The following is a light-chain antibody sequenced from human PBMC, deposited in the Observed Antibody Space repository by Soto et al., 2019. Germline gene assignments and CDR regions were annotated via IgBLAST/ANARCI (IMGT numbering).Light chain of an antibody. CDR2: DVS. V-gene: IGLV2-14*03. CDR1: SGDISGYNF. Sequence: QSALTQPASVSGSPGQSITISCTGTSGDISGYNFFSWYQQHPGKAPKLMIYDVSSRPSGVSNRFSGSKSGNTASLTISGLHTEDEADYYCSSYFTTGTFVFGTGTKLTVL. J-gene: IGLJ1*01. CDR3: SSYFTTGTFV.